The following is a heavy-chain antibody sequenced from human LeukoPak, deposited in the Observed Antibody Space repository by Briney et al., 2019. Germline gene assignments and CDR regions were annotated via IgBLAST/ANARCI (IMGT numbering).Heavy chain of an antibody. V-gene: IGHV4-30-4*01. CDR3: ARACYYDSSGSYYFDY. D-gene: IGHD3-22*01. J-gene: IGHJ4*02. CDR1: GGSISSGDYY. CDR2: IYYSGST. Sequence: PSETLSLTCTVSGGSISSGDYYWSWIRQPPGKGLEWIGYIYYSGSTYYNPSLKSRVTISVDTSKNQFSLKLSSVTAADTAVYYCARACYYDSSGSYYFDYWGQGTLVTVSS.